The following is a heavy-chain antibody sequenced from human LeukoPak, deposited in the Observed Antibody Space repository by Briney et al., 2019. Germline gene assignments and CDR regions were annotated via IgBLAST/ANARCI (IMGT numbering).Heavy chain of an antibody. Sequence: PGGSLRLSCAASGFTFSSYWMSWVRQAPGKGLEWVANIKQDGREKYYVDSVKGRFTISRDNAKNSLYLQMNSLRAEDTAVYYCAREDEAYYDFWSGYYTPYYFDYWGQGTLVTVSS. CDR3: AREDEAYYDFWSGYYTPYYFDY. J-gene: IGHJ4*02. CDR1: GFTFSSYW. D-gene: IGHD3-3*01. CDR2: IKQDGREK. V-gene: IGHV3-7*01.